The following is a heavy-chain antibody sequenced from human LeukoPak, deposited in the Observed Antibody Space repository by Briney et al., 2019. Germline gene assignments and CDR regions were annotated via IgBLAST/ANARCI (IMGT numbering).Heavy chain of an antibody. V-gene: IGHV3-30-3*01. CDR2: ISYDGSNK. Sequence: GGSLRLSCAASGFTFSSYAMHWVRQAPGKGLEWVAVISYDGSNKYYADSVKGRFTISRDNSKNTLYLQMNSLRAEDTAVYYCATTDMGIRGPDWYFDLWGRGTLVTVSS. D-gene: IGHD3-9*01. CDR3: ATTDMGIRGPDWYFDL. CDR1: GFTFSSYA. J-gene: IGHJ2*01.